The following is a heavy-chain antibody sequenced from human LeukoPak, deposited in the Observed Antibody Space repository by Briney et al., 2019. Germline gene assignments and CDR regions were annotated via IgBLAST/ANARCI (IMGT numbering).Heavy chain of an antibody. CDR3: ARGAEGHNYGEFDR. CDR2: IKFDGSST. J-gene: IGHJ5*02. CDR1: GLTFSTYW. Sequence: GGSLRLSCAASGLTFSTYWMHWVRQAPGKGLVWVSRIKFDGSSTTYADSEKGRFTISRDNAKNTLYLQMNSLRAEDTAVYYCARGAEGHNYGEFDRWGQGTLVTVSS. D-gene: IGHD5-18*01. V-gene: IGHV3-74*01.